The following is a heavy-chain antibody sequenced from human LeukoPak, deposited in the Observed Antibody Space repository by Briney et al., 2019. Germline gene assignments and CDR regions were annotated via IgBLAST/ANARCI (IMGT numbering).Heavy chain of an antibody. CDR1: GGSISSYY. J-gene: IGHJ6*04. Sequence: SETLSLTCTVSGGSISSYYWSWIRQPPGKGLEWIGYIYYSGSTNYNPSLKSRATISVDTSKNQFSLKLSSVTAADTAVYYCARARLYGSYYYYYGMDVWGEGTTVTLSS. D-gene: IGHD2-8*01. CDR3: ARARLYGSYYYYYGMDV. V-gene: IGHV4-59*01. CDR2: IYYSGST.